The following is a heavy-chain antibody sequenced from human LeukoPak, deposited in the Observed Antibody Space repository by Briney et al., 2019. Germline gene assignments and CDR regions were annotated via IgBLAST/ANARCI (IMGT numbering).Heavy chain of an antibody. CDR3: TTGTWELPYDAFDI. CDR2: IKSKTDGGTT. J-gene: IGHJ3*02. V-gene: IGHV3-15*01. D-gene: IGHD1-26*01. Sequence: KPGGSLRLSCAASGFTLSNAWMRWVRQAPGKGLEGVGRIKSKTDGGTTDYAAPVKGRFTISRDDSKNTLYLQMNSLKTEDTAVYYCTTGTWELPYDAFDIWGQGTMVTVSS. CDR1: GFTLSNAW.